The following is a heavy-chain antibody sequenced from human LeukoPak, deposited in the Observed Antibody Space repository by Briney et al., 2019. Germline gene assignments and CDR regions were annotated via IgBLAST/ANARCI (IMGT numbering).Heavy chain of an antibody. J-gene: IGHJ6*03. CDR2: INPNSGGT. V-gene: IGHV1-2*02. CDR1: GYTFTGYY. D-gene: IGHD3-3*01. CDR3: ARDRGIFGVVIAYYYMDV. Sequence: ASVKVSCKASGYTFTGYYMHWVRKAPGQGLEWMGWINPNSGGTNYAQKFQGRVTMTRDTSISTAYMELSRLRSDDTAVYYCARDRGIFGVVIAYYYMDVWGKGTTVTVSS.